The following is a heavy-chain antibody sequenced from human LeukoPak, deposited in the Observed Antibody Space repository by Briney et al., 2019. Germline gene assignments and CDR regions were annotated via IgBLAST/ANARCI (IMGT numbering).Heavy chain of an antibody. Sequence: ASVKVSCKASGYTFTGYYMHWVRQAPGQGLEWMGRINPNSGGINYAQKFQGRVTMTRDTSISTAYMELSRLRSDDTAVYYCASLSYKEPLDYWGQGTLVTVSS. J-gene: IGHJ4*02. D-gene: IGHD1-14*01. CDR2: INPNSGGI. V-gene: IGHV1-2*06. CDR3: ASLSYKEPLDY. CDR1: GYTFTGYY.